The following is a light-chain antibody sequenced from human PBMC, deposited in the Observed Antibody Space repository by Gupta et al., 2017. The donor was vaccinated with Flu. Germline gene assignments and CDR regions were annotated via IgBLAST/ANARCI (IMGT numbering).Light chain of an antibody. V-gene: IGKV4-1*01. CDR1: QSVLYSPSNKNY. J-gene: IGKJ4*01. CDR3: QQDDSSPLT. CDR2: WAS. Sequence: DIVMTQSPDSLAVSLGERATINCKSSQSVLYSPSNKNYLAWYQQKPGQPPKLLLYWASSRESGVPDRFSGSGSGTDFTLTISNLQAEDVAVYYCQQDDSSPLTFGGGTKVEIK.